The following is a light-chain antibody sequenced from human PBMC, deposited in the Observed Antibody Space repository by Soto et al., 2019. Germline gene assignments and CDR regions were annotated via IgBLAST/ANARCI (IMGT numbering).Light chain of an antibody. CDR3: SSYTSGTTLYV. CDR2: ASS. J-gene: IGLJ1*01. CDR1: SSDVGGYNY. V-gene: IGLV2-14*01. Sequence: QSALTQPASVSGSPGQSITISFTGTSSDVGGYNYVSWYQHHAGKAPRLMIYASSNRPSGVSHRFSGSRSGNTASLTISGLQAEDEADYSCSSYTSGTTLYVFGTGTKVTVL.